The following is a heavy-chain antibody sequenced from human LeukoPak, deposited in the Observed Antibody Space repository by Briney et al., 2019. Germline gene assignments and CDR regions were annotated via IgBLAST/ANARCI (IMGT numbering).Heavy chain of an antibody. CDR3: ARGKVLGL. Sequence: ASVTVSCTDSGYIFTSYARSWVRQAPGQGLEWMGWINTNTGNPTYAQGFTGRFVFSLDTSVSTAYLQISSLKAEDTAVYYCARGKVLGLWGQGTLVTVSS. CDR1: GYIFTSYA. J-gene: IGHJ4*02. D-gene: IGHD1-14*01. V-gene: IGHV7-4-1*02. CDR2: INTNTGNP.